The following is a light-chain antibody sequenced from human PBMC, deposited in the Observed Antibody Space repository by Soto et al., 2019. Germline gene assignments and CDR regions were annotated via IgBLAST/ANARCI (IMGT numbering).Light chain of an antibody. CDR1: QTISTW. J-gene: IGKJ2*01. CDR3: QQYNTYPHT. Sequence: DIQMTQSPSALSASVGDRVTITCRASQTISTWLAWYRQKPGQAPKPLIYQASNLQSGAPSRFSGSGSGTEFTLTISSLQPEDFATYYCQQYNTYPHTFGQGTKLEIK. CDR2: QAS. V-gene: IGKV1-5*03.